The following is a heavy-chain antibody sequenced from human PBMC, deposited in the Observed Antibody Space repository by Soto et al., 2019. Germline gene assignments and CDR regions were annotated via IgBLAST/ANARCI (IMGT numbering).Heavy chain of an antibody. D-gene: IGHD6-6*01. CDR2: IIPILGAP. Sequence: QVQLVQSGAEVKRPGSSVRVSCNASGGTFRIYVMSWVRQAPGQGLEWMGGIIPILGAPNYAQKFKDRVTITADEATITSYMELSSLRSEHTAFYFCARVLIEYSTSVIAYCGQGTLVTVSS. CDR3: ARVLIEYSTSVIAY. J-gene: IGHJ4*02. V-gene: IGHV1-69*01. CDR1: GGTFRIYV.